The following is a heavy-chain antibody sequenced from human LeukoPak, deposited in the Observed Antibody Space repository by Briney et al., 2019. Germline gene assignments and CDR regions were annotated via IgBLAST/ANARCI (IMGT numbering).Heavy chain of an antibody. CDR1: GFTFSSYS. CDR2: INSGRSYI. D-gene: IGHD6-19*01. CDR3: ARAIFSRGWYLVDY. Sequence: GGSLRLSCAASGFTFSSYSMDWVRQAPGKGLEWVSSINSGRSYIYYADSVKGRFTISRDNAKNSLFLKMNTLRAEDTAVYYCARAIFSRGWYLVDYWGQGTLVTVSS. V-gene: IGHV3-21*01. J-gene: IGHJ4*02.